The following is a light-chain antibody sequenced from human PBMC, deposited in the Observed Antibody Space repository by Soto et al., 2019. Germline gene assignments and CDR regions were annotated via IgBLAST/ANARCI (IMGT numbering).Light chain of an antibody. CDR3: QLYGSSPPRYT. Sequence: EIVLTQSPGTLSLSPGERATLSCRASQSVSSNYLAWYQQKSGQAPRLLIYAASTRATGIPDRFSGSGSGTDFTLTISRLEPEDFAVYFCQLYGSSPPRYTFGQGTKLEIK. CDR1: QSVSSNY. J-gene: IGKJ2*01. V-gene: IGKV3-20*01. CDR2: AAS.